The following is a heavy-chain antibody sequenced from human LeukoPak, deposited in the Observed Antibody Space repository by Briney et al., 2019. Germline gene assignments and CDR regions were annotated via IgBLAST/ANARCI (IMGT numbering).Heavy chain of an antibody. CDR3: AKESPYYSGRDYYFDY. J-gene: IGHJ4*02. CDR1: GFTVSSNY. D-gene: IGHD3-10*01. Sequence: GSLRLSCAASGFTVSSNYMSWVRQAPGKGLEWVSAISNTVGGRTYYADSVKGRFTISRDDSKNTVYLQMNSLRAEDTAVYYCAKESPYYSGRDYYFDYWGPGTLVTVSS. V-gene: IGHV3-23*01. CDR2: ISNTVGGRT.